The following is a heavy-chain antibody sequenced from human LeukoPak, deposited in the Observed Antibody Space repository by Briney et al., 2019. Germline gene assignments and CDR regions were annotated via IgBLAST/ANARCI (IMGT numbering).Heavy chain of an antibody. D-gene: IGHD6-19*01. CDR2: IYPGDSHT. CDR1: GYTFTTYY. V-gene: IGHV5-51*01. Sequence: SGESLNISCHASGYTFTTYYIAWVRQMPGKGLEWMGIIYPGDSHTTYSPSFQGQVTISADKSISTAYLQWSSLKASDTAMYYCAKYSSGWYSPWYFDYWGQGTLVTVSS. CDR3: AKYSSGWYSPWYFDY. J-gene: IGHJ4*02.